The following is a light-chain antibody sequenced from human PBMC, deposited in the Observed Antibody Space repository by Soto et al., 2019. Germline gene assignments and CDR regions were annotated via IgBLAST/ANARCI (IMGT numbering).Light chain of an antibody. CDR2: KAS. Sequence: DIPMTQSPSTLSASVGDRVTITCRASQSISSWLAWYQQKPGKAPKLLIYKASSLESGVPSRFSGSGSGTEFTLTISSLQPDDFATYYCQQYNSYSTTFGGGTKVEIK. J-gene: IGKJ4*01. V-gene: IGKV1-5*03. CDR1: QSISSW. CDR3: QQYNSYSTT.